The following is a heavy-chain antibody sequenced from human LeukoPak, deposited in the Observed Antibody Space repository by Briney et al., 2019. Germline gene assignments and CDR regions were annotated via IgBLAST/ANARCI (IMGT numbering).Heavy chain of an antibody. D-gene: IGHD3-3*01. CDR3: ARGTLYYDFWSGSRSFDY. V-gene: IGHV4-38-2*02. CDR1: GYSISSGYY. CDR2: IYYSGST. Sequence: SETLSLTCTVSGYSISSGYYWGWIRQPPGKGLEWIGSIYYSGSTYYNPSLKSRVTISVDTSKNQFSLKLSSVTAADTAVYYCARGTLYYDFWSGSRSFDYWGQGTLVTVSS. J-gene: IGHJ4*02.